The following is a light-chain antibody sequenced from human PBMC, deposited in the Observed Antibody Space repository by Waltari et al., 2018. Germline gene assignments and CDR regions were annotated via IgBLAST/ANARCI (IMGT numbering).Light chain of an antibody. CDR3: QQGST. CDR2: DTS. J-gene: IGKJ5*01. V-gene: IGKV3-11*01. CDR1: QSVSTY. Sequence: EIVFTQSPATLSLSPRERATLFCSATQSVSTYFAWYQQKPGQAPRSLIYDTSNRAAGIPARFNVRGSGTDFTLTISGLEPEDFAVYYCQQGSTFGQGTRLEIK.